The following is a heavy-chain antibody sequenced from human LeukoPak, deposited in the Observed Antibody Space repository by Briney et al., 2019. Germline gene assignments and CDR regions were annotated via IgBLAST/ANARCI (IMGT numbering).Heavy chain of an antibody. V-gene: IGHV4-4*07. J-gene: IGHJ5*02. CDR3: ARGPSGSDHWFDP. D-gene: IGHD3-10*01. Sequence: SETLSLTCTVSGGSASSYSWSWIRQPAGKGLEWIGRILSTGRTNYNPSLKSRGTMSVDRSKNQFSLKVTSVTAADTAVYYCARGPSGSDHWFDPWGQGTLVTVSS. CDR2: ILSTGRT. CDR1: GGSASSYS.